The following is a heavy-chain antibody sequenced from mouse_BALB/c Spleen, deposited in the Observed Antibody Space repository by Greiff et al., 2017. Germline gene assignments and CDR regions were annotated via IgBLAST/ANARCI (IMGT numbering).Heavy chain of an antibody. J-gene: IGHJ3*01. Sequence: DVMLVESGGGLVKPGGSLKLSCAASGFTFSDYYMYWVRQPPEKRLEWVATISDGGSYTYYPDSVKGRFTISRDNAKNNLYLQMSSMKSEDTAMYYCASGDGQLGLRAWFAYWGQGTLVTVSA. CDR1: GFTFSDYY. CDR3: ASGDGQLGLRAWFAY. V-gene: IGHV5-4*02. D-gene: IGHD3-2*01. CDR2: ISDGGSYT.